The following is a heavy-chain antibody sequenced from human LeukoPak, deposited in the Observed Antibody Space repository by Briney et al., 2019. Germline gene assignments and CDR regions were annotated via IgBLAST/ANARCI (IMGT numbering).Heavy chain of an antibody. D-gene: IGHD3-9*01. J-gene: IGHJ4*02. V-gene: IGHV3-23*01. CDR2: ISGSGGST. Sequence: GGSLRLSCAASGFTFTDYAMTWVRQAPGKGLEWVSAISGSGGSTYYADSVKGRFTISRDNSKNTLYLQMNSLRAEDTAVYYCGKDPHVLRYFDWLGVYWGQGTLVAVSS. CDR3: GKDPHVLRYFDWLGVY. CDR1: GFTFTDYA.